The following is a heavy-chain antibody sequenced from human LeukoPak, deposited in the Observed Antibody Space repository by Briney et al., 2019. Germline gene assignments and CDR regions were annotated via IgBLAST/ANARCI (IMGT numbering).Heavy chain of an antibody. D-gene: IGHD2/OR15-2a*01. J-gene: IGHJ5*02. CDR3: ARSGSTRRDPAWFDP. V-gene: IGHV1-69*08. Sequence: SVTVSCKASRDTFSSYTFNWVRQAPGQGLEWMGRISPFLGSAFYAQNFQGRVTITADKSTYTVYMELSRLRFEDTAVYYCARSGSTRRDPAWFDPWGQGTLATVSS. CDR1: RDTFSSYT. CDR2: ISPFLGSA.